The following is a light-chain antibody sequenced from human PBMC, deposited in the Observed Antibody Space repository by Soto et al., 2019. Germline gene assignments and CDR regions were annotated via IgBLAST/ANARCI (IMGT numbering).Light chain of an antibody. CDR3: QQRSNWPPGYT. CDR1: QSVSSY. V-gene: IGKV3-11*01. Sequence: IVLTQSPATLSLAPGERATLSCRASQSVSSYLAWYQQKPGQAPRLLIYDASNRATGIPARFSGSVSGTDFTLAISSLEPEDFAVYYCQQRSNWPPGYTFGQGTKLEIK. J-gene: IGKJ2*01. CDR2: DAS.